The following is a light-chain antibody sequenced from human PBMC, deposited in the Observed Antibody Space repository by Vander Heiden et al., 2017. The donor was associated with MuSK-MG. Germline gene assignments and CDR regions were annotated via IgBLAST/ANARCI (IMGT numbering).Light chain of an antibody. Sequence: TAVTQGASLTVSPGGTVTLTCAFSTGAVTSGYHPNWFQQKPGQAPRAMIYCTSNRLSSTPPRFSGSLLWGRAALTLSVAQPVDEADYYCLLHYGGAQLVFGGGTKLTVL. CDR1: TGAVTSGYH. CDR2: CTS. CDR3: LLHYGGAQLV. V-gene: IGLV7-43*01. J-gene: IGLJ3*02.